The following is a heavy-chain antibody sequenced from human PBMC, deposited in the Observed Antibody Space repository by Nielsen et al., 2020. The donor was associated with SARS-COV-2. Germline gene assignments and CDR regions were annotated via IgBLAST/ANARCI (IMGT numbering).Heavy chain of an antibody. CDR3: ATIPTDYGMDV. CDR2: INWNGGST. D-gene: IGHD4-17*01. Sequence: GESLKISCAASGFTFDDYGMSWVRQAPGKGLEWVSGINWNGGSTGYADSVKGRFTISRDNAKNSLYLQMNSLRAEDTAVYYCATIPTDYGMDVWGQGTTVTVSS. V-gene: IGHV3-20*04. J-gene: IGHJ6*02. CDR1: GFTFDDYG.